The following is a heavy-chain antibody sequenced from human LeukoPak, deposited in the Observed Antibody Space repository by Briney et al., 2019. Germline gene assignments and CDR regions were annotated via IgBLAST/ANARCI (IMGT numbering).Heavy chain of an antibody. J-gene: IGHJ3*02. CDR2: INAGNGNT. D-gene: IGHD3-22*01. CDR1: GYTFTSYA. CDR3: ARDPNYYDSSGYSYGDAFDI. Sequence: ASVKVSCKASGYTFTSYAMHWVRQAPGQRLEWMGWINAGNGNTKYSQKFQGRVTITRDTSASTAYMELSSLRSEDTAVYYCARDPNYYDSSGYSYGDAFDIWGQGTMVTVSS. V-gene: IGHV1-3*01.